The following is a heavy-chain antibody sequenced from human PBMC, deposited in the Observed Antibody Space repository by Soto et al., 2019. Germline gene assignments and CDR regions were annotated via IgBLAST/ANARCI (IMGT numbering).Heavy chain of an antibody. CDR1: GFTFSSYA. CDR2: ISGSGGST. J-gene: IGHJ4*02. Sequence: PGGSLSLSCAASGFTFSSYAMSWVRQAPGKGLEWVSAISGSGGSTYYADSVKGRFTISRDNSKNTLYLQMNSLRAEDTAVYYCAKAPQNYDILTGYLFDYWGQGTLVTVSS. D-gene: IGHD3-9*01. CDR3: AKAPQNYDILTGYLFDY. V-gene: IGHV3-23*01.